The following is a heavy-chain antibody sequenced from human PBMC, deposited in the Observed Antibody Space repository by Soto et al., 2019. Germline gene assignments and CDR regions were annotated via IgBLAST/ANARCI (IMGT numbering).Heavy chain of an antibody. CDR3: ARGSCSGGSCYSAQYYYYMDV. CDR2: INHSGST. Sequence: SQTLSLTCAVYGGSFSGYYWSWIRQPPGKGLEWIGEINHSGSTNYNPSLKSRVTISVDTSKNQFSLKLSSVTAADTAVYYCARGSCSGGSCYSAQYYYYMDVWGKGTTVTVSS. V-gene: IGHV4-34*01. CDR1: GGSFSGYY. D-gene: IGHD2-15*01. J-gene: IGHJ6*03.